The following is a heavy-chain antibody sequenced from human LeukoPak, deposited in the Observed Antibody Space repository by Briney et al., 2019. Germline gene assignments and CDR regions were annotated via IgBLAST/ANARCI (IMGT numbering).Heavy chain of an antibody. CDR1: GGSISSYY. CDR2: IYYSGST. J-gene: IGHJ4*02. D-gene: IGHD3-22*01. V-gene: IGHV4-59*01. Sequence: SETLSLTCTVSGGSISSYYWSWIRQPPGKGLEWIGYIYYSGSTNYNPSLKSRVTISVDTSKNQFSLKLSPVTAADTAVYYCARSSFSSGRYDYWGQGTLVTVSS. CDR3: ARSSFSSGRYDY.